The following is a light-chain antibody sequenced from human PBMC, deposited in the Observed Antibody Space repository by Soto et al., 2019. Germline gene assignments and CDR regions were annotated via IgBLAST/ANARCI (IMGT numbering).Light chain of an antibody. Sequence: EIVLTQSPDTLALSPGERATLSCRASQSVTSNYLAWYQQKPGQAPRLLIFGISSRATGIPDRFSGSGSGTYFTLTIDRLEPEDFAVYSCQQYGSSYAFGQGTKLEIK. CDR1: QSVTSNY. CDR3: QQYGSSYA. V-gene: IGKV3-20*01. CDR2: GIS. J-gene: IGKJ2*01.